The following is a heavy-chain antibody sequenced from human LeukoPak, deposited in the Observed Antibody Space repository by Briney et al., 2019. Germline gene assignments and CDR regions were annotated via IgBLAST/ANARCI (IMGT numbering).Heavy chain of an antibody. V-gene: IGHV1-2*02. J-gene: IGHJ6*03. CDR3: ASSSNYADYYYYMDV. D-gene: IGHD4-11*01. CDR2: INPNSGGT. Sequence: ASVKVSCKASGYIITGYYMHWVRQAPGHGLEWMGWINPNSGGTKYAQKFQGRVTMTRDRSISTAYMELSRLRFDDMAVYYCASSSNYADYYYYMDVWGKGTTVTVSS. CDR1: GYIITGYY.